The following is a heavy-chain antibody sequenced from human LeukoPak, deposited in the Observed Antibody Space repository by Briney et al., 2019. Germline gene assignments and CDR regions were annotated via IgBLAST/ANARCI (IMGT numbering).Heavy chain of an antibody. D-gene: IGHD3-16*01. V-gene: IGHV1-2*02. CDR1: GYTLTGYY. Sequence: ASVKVSCKASGYTLTGYYMHWVRQAPGQGLEWMGCINPNSGDTKYAQKFQGRVTLTRDTSMNTAYMDLSRLRSDDTAIYYCARGGYVIVRDWFDPWGQGTPVTVSS. J-gene: IGHJ5*02. CDR3: ARGGYVIVRDWFDP. CDR2: INPNSGDT.